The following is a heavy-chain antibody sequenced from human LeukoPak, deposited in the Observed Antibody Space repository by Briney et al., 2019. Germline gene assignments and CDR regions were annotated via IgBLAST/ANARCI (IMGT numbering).Heavy chain of an antibody. CDR3: ARAEHDYGDYYFDY. CDR2: ISAYNGNT. J-gene: IGHJ4*02. V-gene: IGHV1-18*01. Sequence: ASVKVSCKASGYTFTSYGISWVRQAPGQGLEWMGWISAYNGNTNYAQRLQGRVTMTTDTSTSTAYMELRSLRSDDTAVYYCARAEHDYGDYYFDYWGQGTLVTVSS. D-gene: IGHD4-17*01. CDR1: GYTFTSYG.